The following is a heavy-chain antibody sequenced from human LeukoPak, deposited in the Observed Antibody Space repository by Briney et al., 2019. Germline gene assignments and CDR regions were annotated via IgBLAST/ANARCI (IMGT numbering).Heavy chain of an antibody. D-gene: IGHD3-9*01. CDR2: IWYDGSNK. CDR3: AREQNFNWELYGMDV. J-gene: IGHJ6*04. CDR1: GFTFSSYG. V-gene: IGHV3-33*01. Sequence: GGSLRLSCAASGFTFSSYGMHWVRQAPGKGLEWVAVIWYDGSNKYYADSVKGRFTISRDNSKNTLYLQMNSLRAEDTAVYHCAREQNFNWELYGMDVWGKGTTVTVSS.